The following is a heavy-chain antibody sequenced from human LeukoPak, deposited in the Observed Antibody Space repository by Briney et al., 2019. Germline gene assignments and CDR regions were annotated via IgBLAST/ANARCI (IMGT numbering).Heavy chain of an antibody. CDR3: ARDEQWLAARWFDP. D-gene: IGHD6-19*01. J-gene: IGHJ5*02. V-gene: IGHV3-30-3*01. Sequence: RGSLRLSCAASGVTFSIYAMRWVRQAPGKGLEWGSVISYDGSNKYYADSVKGRFTISRDNSKNTLYLQMNSLRAEDTAVYYCARDEQWLAARWFDPWGQGTLVTVSS. CDR2: ISYDGSNK. CDR1: GVTFSIYA.